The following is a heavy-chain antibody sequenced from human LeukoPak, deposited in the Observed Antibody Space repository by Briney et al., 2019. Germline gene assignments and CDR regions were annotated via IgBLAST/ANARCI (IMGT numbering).Heavy chain of an antibody. CDR1: GFTFSSYA. CDR3: AKLKYDSSGYTSTVYFDY. D-gene: IGHD3-22*01. V-gene: IGHV3-23*01. Sequence: GGSLRLSCAASGFTFSSYAMSWVRQAPGKGLEWVSATSGSGGSTYYADSVKGRFTNSRDNSKNTLYLQMNSLRAEDTAVYYCAKLKYDSSGYTSTVYFDYWGQGTLVTVSS. CDR2: TSGSGGST. J-gene: IGHJ4*02.